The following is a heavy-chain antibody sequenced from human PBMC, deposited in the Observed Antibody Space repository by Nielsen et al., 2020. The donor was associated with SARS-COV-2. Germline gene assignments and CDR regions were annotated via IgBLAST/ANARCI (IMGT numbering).Heavy chain of an antibody. CDR1: GFSFSSYA. CDR3: AKDAYKYCGGDCPLDY. CDR2: ISYDGSDK. J-gene: IGHJ4*02. Sequence: GESLKISCVASGFSFSSYAMHWVRQAPGKGLEWVAVISYDGSDKFYSDSVQGRFAISRDNSRNRLYLQMNSLRAEDTAVYYCAKDAYKYCGGDCPLDYWGQGTLVTVSS. V-gene: IGHV3-30*18. D-gene: IGHD2-21*02.